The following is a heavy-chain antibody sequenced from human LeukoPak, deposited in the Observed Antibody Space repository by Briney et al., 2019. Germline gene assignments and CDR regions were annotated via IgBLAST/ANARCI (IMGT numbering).Heavy chain of an antibody. J-gene: IGHJ6*02. D-gene: IGHD3-10*01. CDR3: AKAGFYYGSGNMSPLGIGYFTMDV. CDR2: IRGTDINT. V-gene: IGHV3-23*01. Sequence: GGSLRLSCAASGFTFGSFTMSWVRQAPGRSLEWVSAIRGTDINTYYADSVRGRFTISRDNSNNTLCLQMNGLRAEDTAVYYCAKAGFYYGSGNMSPLGIGYFTMDVWGQGTTVTVSS. CDR1: GFTFGSFT.